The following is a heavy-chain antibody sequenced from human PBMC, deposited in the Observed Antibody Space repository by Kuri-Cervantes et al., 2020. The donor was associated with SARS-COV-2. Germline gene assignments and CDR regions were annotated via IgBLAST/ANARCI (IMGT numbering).Heavy chain of an antibody. V-gene: IGHV4-38-2*02. J-gene: IGHJ6*03. CDR3: ARAPGRDCSSTSCYRVPDYYYMDV. CDR2: IYHSGST. CDR1: GYSISSGYY. Sequence: SETLSLTCTVSGYSISSGYYWSWIRQPPGKGLEWIGYIYHSGSTYYNPSLKSRVTISVDRSKNQFSLKLSSVTAADTAVYYCARAPGRDCSSTSCYRVPDYYYMDVWGKGTTVTVSS. D-gene: IGHD2-2*01.